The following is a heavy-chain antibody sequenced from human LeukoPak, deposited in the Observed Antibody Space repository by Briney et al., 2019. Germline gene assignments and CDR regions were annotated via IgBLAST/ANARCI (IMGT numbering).Heavy chain of an antibody. J-gene: IGHJ4*02. CDR2: IYRSGGT. CDR1: GDSVGSSVRG. CDR3: VRDFDDGNYALRY. V-gene: IGHV4-4*02. Sequence: SETLSLTCAVSGDSVGSSVRGNSRWNWVRQTPGKGLEWIGEIYRSGGTHYNPALRRRVTMSLDRSKNHLSLNVRSVTAADTAVYYCVRDFDDGNYALRYWGQGTLVTVSS. D-gene: IGHD4-17*01.